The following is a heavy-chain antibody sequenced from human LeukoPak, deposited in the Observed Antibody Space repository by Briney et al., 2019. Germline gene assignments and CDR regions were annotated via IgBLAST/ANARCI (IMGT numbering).Heavy chain of an antibody. V-gene: IGHV3-33*01. CDR1: GFTFSSYG. CDR3: ARDRNPDAFDI. Sequence: PGRSLRLSCAASGFTFSSYGMHWVRQAPGKGLEWVAVIWYDGSNKYYADSVKGRFTIPRDNSKNTLYLQMNSLRAEDTAVYYCARDRNPDAFDIWGQGTMVTVSS. CDR2: IWYDGSNK. J-gene: IGHJ3*02.